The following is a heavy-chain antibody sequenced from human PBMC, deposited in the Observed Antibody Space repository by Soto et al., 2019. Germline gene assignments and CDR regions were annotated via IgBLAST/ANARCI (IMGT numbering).Heavy chain of an antibody. CDR3: ARDPAADGYYGMDV. J-gene: IGHJ6*02. V-gene: IGHV3-21*01. D-gene: IGHD6-13*01. CDR1: EFSFSTYN. CDR2: ISSTSSHI. Sequence: EVQLVESGGGLVKPGGSLRLSCVASEFSFSTYNMNWVRQAPGKGLEWVSFISSTSSHIHYADSVKGRFTISRDNAKNSLYLQMKRLRAEDTAVYYCARDPAADGYYGMDVWGQGTTVTVSS.